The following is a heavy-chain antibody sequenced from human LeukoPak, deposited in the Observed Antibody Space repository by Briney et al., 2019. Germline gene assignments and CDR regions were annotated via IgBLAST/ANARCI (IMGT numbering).Heavy chain of an antibody. CDR2: INTSGST. CDR1: GGSISSYY. Sequence: ASETLSLTCTVSGGSISSYYWSWIRQPAGKGLEWIGRINTSGSTNYNPSLKSRVTISVDTSKNQFSLKLTSVTAADTAVYYCVSAKFLVRGVSWFDPWGQGTLVTVSS. J-gene: IGHJ5*02. CDR3: VSAKFLVRGVSWFDP. V-gene: IGHV4-4*07. D-gene: IGHD3-10*01.